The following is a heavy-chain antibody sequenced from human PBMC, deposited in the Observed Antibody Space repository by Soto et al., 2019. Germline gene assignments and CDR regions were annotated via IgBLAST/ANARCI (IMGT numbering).Heavy chain of an antibody. J-gene: IGHJ6*02. Sequence: PGGSLRLSCAASGWTFGTYSMNWVRQAPGKGLEWIAYINSDSDNIMYADSVKDRFTISRDNAKNSLFLQMNSLTDEDTAVYYCARLYYDYVWGQGTTVTVSS. CDR2: INSDSDNI. D-gene: IGHD3-3*01. CDR1: GWTFGTYS. CDR3: ARLYYDYV. V-gene: IGHV3-48*02.